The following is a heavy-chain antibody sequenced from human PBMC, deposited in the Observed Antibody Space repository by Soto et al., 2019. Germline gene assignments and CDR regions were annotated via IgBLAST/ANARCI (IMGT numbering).Heavy chain of an antibody. CDR3: ARVDFWSASDY. Sequence: SETLSLTCTVSGGSISSYYWSWIRQPPGKGLEWIGYIYYSGSTSYNPSLKSRVTISVDTSKNQFSLKLSSVTAADTAVYYCARVDFWSASDYWGQGTLVTVSS. CDR2: IYYSGST. V-gene: IGHV4-59*01. CDR1: GGSISSYY. D-gene: IGHD3-3*01. J-gene: IGHJ4*02.